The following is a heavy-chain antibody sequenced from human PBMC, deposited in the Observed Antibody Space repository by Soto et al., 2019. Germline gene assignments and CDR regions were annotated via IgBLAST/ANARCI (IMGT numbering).Heavy chain of an antibody. J-gene: IGHJ3*02. CDR1: GGSISSGEYF. CDR3: ARVLQLWLTAFDI. D-gene: IGHD5-18*01. V-gene: IGHV4-30-4*01. Sequence: QVQLQESGPGLVKPSHTLSLTCTVSGGSISSGEYFWSWISQPPGKGLEWIAYIYYSGSTYYNPSLNSRVTIAVDTSNNQCSLKLSSVTAADTAVYYCARVLQLWLTAFDIWVQGTMVTVSS. CDR2: IYYSGST.